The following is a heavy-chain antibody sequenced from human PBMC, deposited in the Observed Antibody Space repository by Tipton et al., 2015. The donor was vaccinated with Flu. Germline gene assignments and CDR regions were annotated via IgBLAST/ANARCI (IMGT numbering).Heavy chain of an antibody. Sequence: GLVKPSETLSLTCTVSGGSITTSYFWGWIRQPPGKGLEWIGTLHYSGTTYYNPSLKSRVTISVDASKNQFSLQLSSLTAADTALYYCVSLSLTMLAIDYWGQGPLVTVSS. J-gene: IGHJ4*02. CDR1: GGSITTSYF. CDR3: VSLSLTMLAIDY. V-gene: IGHV4-39*01. CDR2: LHYSGTT. D-gene: IGHD4/OR15-4a*01.